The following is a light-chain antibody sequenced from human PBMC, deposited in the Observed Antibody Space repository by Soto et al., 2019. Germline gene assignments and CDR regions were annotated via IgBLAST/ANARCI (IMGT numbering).Light chain of an antibody. CDR3: CSYTGSSTYVV. CDR2: EVS. V-gene: IGLV2-23*02. CDR1: SSDVGSYNL. Sequence: QSVLTQPASVSGSPGQSITISCTGTSSDVGSYNLVSWYQQHPGKAPKLMIYEVSKQPSGVSNRFSGSKSGNTASLTISGFQAEDEADYYCCSYTGSSTYVVFGGGTKLTVL. J-gene: IGLJ2*01.